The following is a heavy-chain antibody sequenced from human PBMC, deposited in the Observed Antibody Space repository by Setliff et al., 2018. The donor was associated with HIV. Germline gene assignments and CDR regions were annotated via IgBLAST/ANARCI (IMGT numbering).Heavy chain of an antibody. CDR1: GGSISSGGYY. J-gene: IGHJ3*01. D-gene: IGHD3-16*01. V-gene: IGHV4-31*03. CDR2: IYYSGST. Sequence: SETLSLTCTVSGGSISSGGYYWSWIRQHPGKGLEWIGYIYYSGSTYYNPSLKSRVTISVDTSKNQFSLKLSSATAADTAVYYCARHDSRGPRSAFDLWGRGTMVTVSS. CDR3: ARHDSRGPRSAFDL.